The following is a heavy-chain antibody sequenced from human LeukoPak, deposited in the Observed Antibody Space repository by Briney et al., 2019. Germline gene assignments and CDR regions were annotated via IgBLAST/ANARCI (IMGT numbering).Heavy chain of an antibody. CDR3: ARGWRGCSSTSCYLFKVHY. CDR1: GYTFTSYA. CDR2: INAGNGNT. D-gene: IGHD2-2*01. J-gene: IGHJ4*02. V-gene: IGHV1-3*01. Sequence: ASVKVSCKASGYTFTSYAMHWVRQAPRQRLEWMGWINAGNGNTKYSQKFQGRVTITRDTSASTAYMELSSLRSEDTAVYYCARGWRGCSSTSCYLFKVHYWGQGTLVTVSS.